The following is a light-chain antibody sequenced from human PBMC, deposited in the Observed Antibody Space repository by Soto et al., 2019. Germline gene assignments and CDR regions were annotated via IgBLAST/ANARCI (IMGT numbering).Light chain of an antibody. CDR1: QSISSW. Sequence: DIQMTQSPSTLSASVGDRVTVTCRASQSISSWLAWYQQKPGKAPKLLIYKASSLESGVPSRFSGSGYGTEFTLTLSSLQPDDFATYYCQQYNSYPWTFGQGTKVEIK. CDR3: QQYNSYPWT. CDR2: KAS. J-gene: IGKJ1*01. V-gene: IGKV1-5*03.